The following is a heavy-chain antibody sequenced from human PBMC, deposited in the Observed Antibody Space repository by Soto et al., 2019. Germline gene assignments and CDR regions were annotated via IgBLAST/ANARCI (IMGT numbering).Heavy chain of an antibody. CDR3: ARRVLRYFDHNWFDP. V-gene: IGHV3-23*01. CDR1: GFTFSSYA. CDR2: ISGSGGST. Sequence: GGSLRLSCAASGFTFSSYAMSWVRQAPGKGLEWVSAISGSGGSTYYADSVKGRFTISRDNSKNTLYLQMNSLKAEDTAVYYCARRVLRYFDHNWFDPWGQGTLVTV. J-gene: IGHJ5*02. D-gene: IGHD3-9*01.